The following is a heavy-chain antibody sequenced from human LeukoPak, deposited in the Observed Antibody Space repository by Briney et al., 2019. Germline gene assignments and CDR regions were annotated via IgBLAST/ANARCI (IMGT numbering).Heavy chain of an antibody. CDR2: IYYSGST. V-gene: IGHV4-59*08. CDR3: ARHSPRRYSSSWFAFDI. Sequence: SETLSLTCTVSGGSISSYYWSWIRQPPGKGLEWIGYIYYSGSTNYNPSLKSRVTISVDTSKNQFSLKLSSVTAADTAVYYCARHSPRRYSSSWFAFDIWGQGTMVTVSS. CDR1: GGSISSYY. J-gene: IGHJ3*02. D-gene: IGHD6-13*01.